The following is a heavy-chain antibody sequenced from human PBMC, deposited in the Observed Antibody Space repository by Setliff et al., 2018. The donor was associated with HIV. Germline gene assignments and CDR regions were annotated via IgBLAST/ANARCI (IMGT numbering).Heavy chain of an antibody. V-gene: IGHV4-38-2*01. J-gene: IGHJ3*02. CDR3: ARRTVTTGAFDI. D-gene: IGHD4-17*01. CDR2: MYHSGSS. CDR1: GYSISSGYY. Sequence: SETLSLTCAVSGYSISSGYYWGWIRQPPGKGLEWIGSMYHSGSSYFNSSLKSRVTISVDTSKNQFSLRLSSVTAADTAVYYCARRTVTTGAFDIWGQGTMVTVS.